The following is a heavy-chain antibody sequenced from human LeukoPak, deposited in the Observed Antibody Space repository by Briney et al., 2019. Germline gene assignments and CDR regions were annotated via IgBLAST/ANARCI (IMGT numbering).Heavy chain of an antibody. CDR3: ARLQAALFDY. D-gene: IGHD2-15*01. CDR2: IYYSGST. J-gene: IGHJ4*02. V-gene: IGHV4-39*01. CDR1: GGSISSSSYY. Sequence: NPSETLSLTCTVPGGSISSSSYYWGWIRQPPGKGLEWIGSIYYSGSTYYNPSLKIRVTLSVDTSQNQFSLKLTSVTAADTAVYYCARLQAALFDYWGQGTLVTVSS.